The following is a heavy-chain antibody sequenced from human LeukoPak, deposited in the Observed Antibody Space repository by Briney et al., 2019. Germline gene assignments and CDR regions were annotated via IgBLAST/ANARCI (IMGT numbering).Heavy chain of an antibody. CDR2: INHSGST. Sequence: SETLSLSCAVYGGSFSGYCWSWIRQPPGKGLEWIGEINHSGSTNYNPSLKSRVTISVDTSKNQFSLKLSSVTAADTAVYYCARSPYCSSTSCYKYFQHWGQGTLVTVSS. J-gene: IGHJ1*01. CDR1: GGSFSGYC. V-gene: IGHV4-34*01. D-gene: IGHD2-2*01. CDR3: ARSPYCSSTSCYKYFQH.